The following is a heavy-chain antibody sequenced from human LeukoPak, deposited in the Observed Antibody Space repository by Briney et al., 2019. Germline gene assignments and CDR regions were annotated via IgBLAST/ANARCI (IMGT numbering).Heavy chain of an antibody. J-gene: IGHJ3*02. CDR2: ISAYNGNT. CDR1: GYTFTSYG. D-gene: IGHD5-24*01. Sequence: GASVKVSCKASGYTFTSYGISWVRQAPGQGLEWMGWISAYNGNTNYAQNFQGRVILARDTSTSTVYMELSSLRSEDTAIYYCARIRDGYNDAYDIWGQGTVVTVPS. CDR3: ARIRDGYNDAYDI. V-gene: IGHV1-18*01.